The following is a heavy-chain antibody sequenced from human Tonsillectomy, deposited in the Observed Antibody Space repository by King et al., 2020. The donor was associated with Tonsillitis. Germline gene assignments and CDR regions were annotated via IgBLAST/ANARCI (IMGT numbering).Heavy chain of an antibody. V-gene: IGHV4-59*01. CDR1: GGSISSYY. J-gene: IGHJ6*03. D-gene: IGHD3-9*01. CDR2: IYYSGST. Sequence: VQLQESGPGLVKPSETLSLTCTVSGGSISSYYWSWIRQPPGKGLEWIGYIYYSGSTNYNPSLKSRVTISVDTSQNQFSLKLSSVTAADTAVYYCARSLGYYDILTGYYTPPYYYMDVWGKGTTVTVSS. CDR3: ARSLGYYDILTGYYTPPYYYMDV.